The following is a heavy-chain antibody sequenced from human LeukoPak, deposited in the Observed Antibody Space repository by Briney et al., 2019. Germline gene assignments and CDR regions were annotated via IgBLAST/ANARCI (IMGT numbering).Heavy chain of an antibody. V-gene: IGHV4-61*02. CDR2: IYTSGST. CDR3: ARTPWGFFDY. J-gene: IGHJ4*02. D-gene: IGHD7-27*01. Sequence: SETLSLTCTVSGGSISSGSYYWSWIRQPAGKGLEWIGRIYTSGSTNYNPSLKSRVTISVDTSKNQFPLKLSSVTAADTAVYYCARTPWGFFDYWGQGTLVTVSS. CDR1: GGSISSGSYY.